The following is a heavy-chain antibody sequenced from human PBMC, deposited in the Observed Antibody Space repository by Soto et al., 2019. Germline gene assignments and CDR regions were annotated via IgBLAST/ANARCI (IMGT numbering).Heavy chain of an antibody. V-gene: IGHV1-18*01. Sequence: ASVKLSCTAPGYTFTSYGISWVRQAPGQGLEWMGWISAYNGNTNYAQKLQGRVTMTTDTSTSTAYMELRSLRSDDTAVYYCARCYDYSLHFDYWGQGTLVTVSS. D-gene: IGHD4-4*01. CDR1: GYTFTSYG. CDR2: ISAYNGNT. J-gene: IGHJ4*02. CDR3: ARCYDYSLHFDY.